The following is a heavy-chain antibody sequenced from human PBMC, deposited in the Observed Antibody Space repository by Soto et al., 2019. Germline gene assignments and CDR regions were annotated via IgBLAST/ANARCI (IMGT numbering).Heavy chain of an antibody. CDR2: IYYSGGT. CDR1: GGSISGCY. Sequence: SKTLSLTCTVYGGSISGCYWSWIRQPPGKGLEWVGYIYYSGGTNYNPSLKSRVTISVDTSKNQFSLKLRSVTAADTAVYYCARRVKFSSGRRPANYTDYWYHGTLGTASS. CDR3: ARRVKFSSGRRPANYTDY. J-gene: IGHJ4*01. V-gene: IGHV4-59*01. D-gene: IGHD3-10*01.